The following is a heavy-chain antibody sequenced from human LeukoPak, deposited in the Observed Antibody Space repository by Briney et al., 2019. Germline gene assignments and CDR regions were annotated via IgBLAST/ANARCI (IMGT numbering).Heavy chain of an antibody. Sequence: SETLSLTCSVSTDSTNTYYWSWIRQSRGKGLEWIGHIYHSGSTTDNPSFMSRVTVSLDKSKKEFSLKLTSVTVADTAMYYCVRLRWELLAPYFDHWARG. CDR2: IYHSGST. CDR3: VRLRWELLAPYFDH. CDR1: TDSTNTYY. D-gene: IGHD3-9*01. J-gene: IGHJ1*01. V-gene: IGHV4-59*01.